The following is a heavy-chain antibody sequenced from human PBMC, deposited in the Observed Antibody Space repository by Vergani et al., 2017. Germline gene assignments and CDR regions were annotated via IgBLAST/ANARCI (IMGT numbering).Heavy chain of an antibody. J-gene: IGHJ3*02. CDR3: ARHTDIVVVPAATGHAGAFDI. CDR2: ICPGDSDT. V-gene: IGHV5-51*01. CDR1: GYSFTSYW. Sequence: EVQLVQSGAEVKKPGESLKISCKGSGYSFTSYWIGWVRQMPGKGLEWMGIICPGDSDTRYSPSLQGQVTISADKSISTAYLQWSSLKASDTAMYYCARHTDIVVVPAATGHAGAFDIWGQGTMVTVSS. D-gene: IGHD2-2*01.